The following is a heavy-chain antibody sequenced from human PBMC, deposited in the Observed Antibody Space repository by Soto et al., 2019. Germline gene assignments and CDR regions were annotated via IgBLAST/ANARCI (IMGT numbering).Heavy chain of an antibody. Sequence: SETLSLTCTVSGGSISSYYWSWIRQSPGKGLEWIGTTYYNGNAYYNPSLRSRVTMSVDTSKNQFSLKLMSVTAADTAVYYCARHFVAVVIKGWGYWGQGTLVTVSS. D-gene: IGHD3-22*01. CDR3: ARHFVAVVIKGWGY. J-gene: IGHJ4*02. CDR1: GGSISSYY. V-gene: IGHV4-59*04. CDR2: TYYNGNA.